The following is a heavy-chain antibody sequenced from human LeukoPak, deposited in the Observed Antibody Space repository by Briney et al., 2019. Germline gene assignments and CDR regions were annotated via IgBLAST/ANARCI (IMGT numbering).Heavy chain of an antibody. D-gene: IGHD6-19*01. CDR3: ARVRSGWCSGYYFDY. CDR1: GGSISSSNW. CDR2: IYHSGST. Sequence: SGTLSLTCAVSGGSISSSNWWSWVRQPPGKGLEWIGEIYHSGSTNYSPSLKSRVTISVDKSKNQFSLKLSSVTAADTAVYYCARVRSGWCSGYYFDYWGQGTLVTVSS. J-gene: IGHJ4*02. V-gene: IGHV4-4*02.